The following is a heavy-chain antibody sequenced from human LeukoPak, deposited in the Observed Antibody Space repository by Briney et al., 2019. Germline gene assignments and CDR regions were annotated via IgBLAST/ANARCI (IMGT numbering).Heavy chain of an antibody. J-gene: IGHJ4*02. Sequence: SETLSLTCAVSGGSISSDNWWSWVRQPPGKGLEWIGEVYHSGSTHYKPSLRSRVTISVDKSNNQFSLRLSSVTPEDTAVYYCARDGGGDEDGSKFDYWGQGTLVTVSS. CDR2: VYHSGST. CDR1: GGSISSDNW. D-gene: IGHD3-10*01. CDR3: ARDGGGDEDGSKFDY. V-gene: IGHV4-4*02.